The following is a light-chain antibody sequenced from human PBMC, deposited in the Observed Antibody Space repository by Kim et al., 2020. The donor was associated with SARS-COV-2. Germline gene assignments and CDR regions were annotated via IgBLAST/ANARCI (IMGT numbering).Light chain of an antibody. J-gene: IGLJ2*01. CDR3: AAWDDSLSGVV. CDR1: SSNIESNT. Sequence: GERGTISCSGSSSNIESNTENWYQQLPGTAPKLLISSNSQRPSGVPDRFSGSKSGTSASLAISGLQSEDEADYYCAAWDDSLSGVVFGGGTQLTVL. V-gene: IGLV1-44*01. CDR2: SNS.